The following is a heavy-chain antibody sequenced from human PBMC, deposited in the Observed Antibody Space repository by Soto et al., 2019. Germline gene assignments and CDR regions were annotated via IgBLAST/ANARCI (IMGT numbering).Heavy chain of an antibody. V-gene: IGHV4-30-4*01. CDR3: ASNSYGYTFYDY. CDR2: IYYSGST. Sequence: SETLSLTCTVSGGSISSGDYYWSWIRQPPGKGLEWIGYIYYSGSTYYNPSLKSRVTISVDTSKNQFSLKLSSVTAADTAVYYCASNSYGYTFYDYWRQATLVTVSS. D-gene: IGHD5-18*01. J-gene: IGHJ4*02. CDR1: GGSISSGDYY.